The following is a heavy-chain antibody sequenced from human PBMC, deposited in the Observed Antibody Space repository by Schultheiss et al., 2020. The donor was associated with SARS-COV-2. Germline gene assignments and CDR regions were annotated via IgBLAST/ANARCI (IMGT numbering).Heavy chain of an antibody. CDR2: INWNGGST. CDR3: ATSRGGSIRGLVDH. D-gene: IGHD3-16*01. V-gene: IGHV3-20*04. J-gene: IGHJ4*02. CDR1: GFTFDDYG. Sequence: GGSLRLSCAASGFTFDDYGMSWVRQAPGKGLEWVSGINWNGGSTYYADSVKGRFTISRDNSKNTLYLQMNSLRAEDTAVYYCATSRGGSIRGLVDHWGQGTLVTVSS.